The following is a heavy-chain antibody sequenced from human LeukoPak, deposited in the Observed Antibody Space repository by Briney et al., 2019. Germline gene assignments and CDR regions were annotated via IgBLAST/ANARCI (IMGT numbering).Heavy chain of an antibody. Sequence: PGGSLRLSCAASRFTFRSYEMNWVRQAPGKGLEWVSSISSSSSYIYYADSVKGRFTISRDNAKNSLYLQMNSLRAEDTAVYYCARSYYDILTGYHDYWGQGTLVTVSS. CDR1: RFTFRSYE. D-gene: IGHD3-9*01. V-gene: IGHV3-21*01. CDR3: ARSYYDILTGYHDY. CDR2: ISSSSSYI. J-gene: IGHJ4*02.